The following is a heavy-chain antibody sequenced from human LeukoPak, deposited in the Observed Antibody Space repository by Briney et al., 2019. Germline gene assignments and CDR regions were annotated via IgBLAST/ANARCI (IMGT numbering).Heavy chain of an antibody. CDR2: ISWDGGST. V-gene: IGHV3-43*01. D-gene: IGHD1-26*01. Sequence: PGGSLRLSCAASGFTFDDYTMHWVRQAPGKGLEWVSLISWDGGSTYYADSVKGRFTSSRDNSKNTLDLQMNSLRPEDTGVYYCARDASNSADYYFHSWGQGTLVIVSS. CDR3: ARDASNSADYYFHS. J-gene: IGHJ4*02. CDR1: GFTFDDYT.